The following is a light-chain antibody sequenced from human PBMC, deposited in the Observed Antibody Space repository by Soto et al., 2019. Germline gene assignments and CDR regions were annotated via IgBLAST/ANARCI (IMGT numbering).Light chain of an antibody. Sequence: EIVLTQTPISLSVSPGERATLSCRASQSFSSIYLAWYQLKPGKAPRLLIYGASSRTTGVPARFSGSGSGTDFTLTISSLEPEDFAVYYCQQYGRSPALTFGEGTKVDIK. V-gene: IGKV3-20*01. CDR2: GAS. CDR3: QQYGRSPALT. CDR1: QSFSSIY. J-gene: IGKJ4*01.